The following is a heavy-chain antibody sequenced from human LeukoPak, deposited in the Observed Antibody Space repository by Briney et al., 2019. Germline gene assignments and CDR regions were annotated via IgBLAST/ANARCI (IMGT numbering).Heavy chain of an antibody. J-gene: IGHJ4*02. CDR2: TYFRSKWYN. CDR3: ARGTAANDY. Sequence: SQTLSLTCAISGDSVSSYSGAWNWIRQSPSGGLEWLGRTYFRSKWYNDYAVSVKSRITINADTSKNQFSLQLNSVTPEDTAVYYCARGTAANDYWGQGTLVTVSS. D-gene: IGHD6-13*01. V-gene: IGHV6-1*01. CDR1: GDSVSSYSGA.